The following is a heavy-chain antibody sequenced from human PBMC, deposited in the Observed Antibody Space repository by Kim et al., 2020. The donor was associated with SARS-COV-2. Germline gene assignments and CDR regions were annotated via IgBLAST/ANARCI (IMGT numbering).Heavy chain of an antibody. CDR3: ARDSQSIVVVPADQQPDFWFDP. J-gene: IGHJ5*02. Sequence: ASVKVSCKASGYTFTSYGISWVRQAPGQGLEWMGWISAYNGNTNYAQKLQGRVTMTTDTSTSTAYMELRSLRSDDTAVYYCARDSQSIVVVPADQQPDFWFDPWGQGTLVTVSS. CDR2: ISAYNGNT. CDR1: GYTFTSYG. D-gene: IGHD2-2*01. V-gene: IGHV1-18*01.